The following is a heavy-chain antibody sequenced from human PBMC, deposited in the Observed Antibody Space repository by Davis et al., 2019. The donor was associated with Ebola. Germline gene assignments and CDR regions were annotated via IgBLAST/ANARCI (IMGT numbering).Heavy chain of an antibody. CDR3: ARVGGDGSSHLEGFDS. CDR2: INYSGRT. J-gene: IGHJ4*02. D-gene: IGHD3-16*01. V-gene: IGHV4-59*11. Sequence: MPGGSLRLSCTVSGGSISSHYWSWVRQPPGKGLEWIADINYSGRTNYNPSLASRVTISIATSKNQFSLNLSSVTAADTAVYYCARVGGDGSSHLEGFDSWGQGTLVTVSS. CDR1: GGSISSHY.